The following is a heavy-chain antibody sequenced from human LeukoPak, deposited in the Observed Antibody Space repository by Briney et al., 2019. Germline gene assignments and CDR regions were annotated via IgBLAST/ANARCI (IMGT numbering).Heavy chain of an antibody. CDR3: ARVGYDSSGYYVWFDP. V-gene: IGHV4-59*01. CDR1: GGSISSYY. Sequence: SETLSLTCTVSGGSISSYYWSWIRQPPGKGLELIGYIYYSGSTNYNPSLKSRVTISVDTSKNQFSLKLSSVTAADTAVYYCARVGYDSSGYYVWFDPWGQGTLVTVSS. J-gene: IGHJ5*02. CDR2: IYYSGST. D-gene: IGHD3-22*01.